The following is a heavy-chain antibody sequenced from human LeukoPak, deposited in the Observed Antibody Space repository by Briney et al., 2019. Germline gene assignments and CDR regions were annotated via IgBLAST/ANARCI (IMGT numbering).Heavy chain of an antibody. J-gene: IGHJ4*02. CDR1: GGSISSDY. CDR2: IYYSGST. Sequence: SETLSLTCTVSGGSISSDYWGWIRQPPGRGLEWIGYIYYSGSTNYNPSLKSRVTISVDTSKNQFSLKLSSVTAADTAVYYCARGYDTSGYYPYYFDYWGQGTLVTVSS. CDR3: ARGYDTSGYYPYYFDY. V-gene: IGHV4-59*01. D-gene: IGHD3-22*01.